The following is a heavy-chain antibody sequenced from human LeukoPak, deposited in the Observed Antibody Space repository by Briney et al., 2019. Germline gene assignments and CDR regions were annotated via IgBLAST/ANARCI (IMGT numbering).Heavy chain of an antibody. Sequence: GGSLRLSCAASGFTFSSYGMHWVRQAPGKGLEWVAVISYDGSNKYYADSVKGRFTISRDNAKNSLYLQMNSLRAKDTAVYYCARDDCSSTSCYTPLDYWGQGTLVTVSS. CDR1: GFTFSSYG. CDR3: ARDDCSSTSCYTPLDY. V-gene: IGHV3-30*03. D-gene: IGHD2-2*02. J-gene: IGHJ4*02. CDR2: ISYDGSNK.